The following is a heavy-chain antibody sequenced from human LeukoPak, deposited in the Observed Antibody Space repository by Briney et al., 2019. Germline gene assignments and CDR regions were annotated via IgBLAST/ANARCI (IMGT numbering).Heavy chain of an antibody. Sequence: GGSLRLSCAASGFTFSSYGMHWVRQAPGKGLEGVAFIRYDGSNKYYADSVKGRFTISRDNSKNTLYLQMNSLRAEDTAVYYCAKDRGITMIPSSEYFQHWGQGTLVTVSS. D-gene: IGHD3-22*01. CDR2: IRYDGSNK. CDR1: GFTFSSYG. J-gene: IGHJ1*01. CDR3: AKDRGITMIPSSEYFQH. V-gene: IGHV3-30*02.